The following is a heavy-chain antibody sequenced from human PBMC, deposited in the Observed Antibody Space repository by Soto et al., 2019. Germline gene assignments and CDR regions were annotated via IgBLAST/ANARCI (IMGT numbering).Heavy chain of an antibody. D-gene: IGHD3-22*01. J-gene: IGHJ4*02. CDR2: IWYDGSNK. Sequence: PGGSLRLSCAASGFTFSSYGMHWVRQAPGKGLEWVAVIWYDGSNKYYADSVKGRFTISRDNSKNTLYLQMNSLRAEDTAVYYCARDPEYYYDSSGYYSPNYYFDYWGQGTLVTVSS. CDR1: GFTFSSYG. CDR3: ARDPEYYYDSSGYYSPNYYFDY. V-gene: IGHV3-33*01.